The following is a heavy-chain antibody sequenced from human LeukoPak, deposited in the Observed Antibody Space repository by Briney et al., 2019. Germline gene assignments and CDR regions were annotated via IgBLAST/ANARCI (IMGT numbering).Heavy chain of an antibody. V-gene: IGHV3-11*05. Sequence: GRSLRLSCAASGFTFSDYYMSWIRQAPGKGLEWVSYISSSSSYTNYADSVKGRFTISRDNAKNSLYLQMNSLRAEDTAVYYCARDPAMVRGGNAFDIWGQGTMVTVSS. J-gene: IGHJ3*02. CDR3: ARDPAMVRGGNAFDI. CDR1: GFTFSDYY. D-gene: IGHD3-10*01. CDR2: ISSSSSYT.